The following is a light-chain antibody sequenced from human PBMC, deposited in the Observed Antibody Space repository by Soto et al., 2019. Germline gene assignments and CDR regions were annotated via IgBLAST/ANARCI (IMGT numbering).Light chain of an antibody. CDR1: QSVSSSY. V-gene: IGKV3D-15*01. Sequence: EIVLTQSPGTLSLSPGERAAFSCRASQSVSSSYIAWYQQKRGQAPRRLIYGASIRATGIPDRFSGSGSGTEFTLTISSLQSEDFVVYYCQQYNNWPLTFGGGTKVDI. CDR2: GAS. CDR3: QQYNNWPLT. J-gene: IGKJ4*01.